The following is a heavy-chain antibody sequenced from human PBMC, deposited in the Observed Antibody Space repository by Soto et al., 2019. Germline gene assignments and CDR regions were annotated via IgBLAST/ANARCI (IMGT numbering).Heavy chain of an antibody. CDR2: IIPLLGIG. J-gene: IGHJ6*03. CDR3: AEEEGYKNMGTFPVSYMDF. D-gene: IGHD2-2*02. CDR1: GGTLSSET. Sequence: QVQLVQSGPEVKKSGSSVKVSCKVSGGTLSSETISWLRQAPGQGLEWMGRIIPLLGIGNYAQKFQGRVTIPEDISTNTGYMELRSLTSQETAIYYCAEEEGYKNMGTFPVSYMDFWGIGPRSPSP. V-gene: IGHV1-69*02.